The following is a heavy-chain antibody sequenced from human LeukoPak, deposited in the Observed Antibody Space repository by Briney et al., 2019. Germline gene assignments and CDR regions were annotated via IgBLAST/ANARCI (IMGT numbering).Heavy chain of an antibody. J-gene: IGHJ4*02. CDR2: INQDGNEE. CDR3: VRDDSSGKHYLEY. Sequence: GESLRLSCAASGFTFSRYWMSWVRQAPGKGLEWVANINQDGNEEYYVDSVKGRFTISRDNAKNSLYLQMNSLRAEDTALYFCVRDDSSGKHYLEYWGQGTLATVSS. CDR1: GFTFSRYW. D-gene: IGHD3-22*01. V-gene: IGHV3-7*01.